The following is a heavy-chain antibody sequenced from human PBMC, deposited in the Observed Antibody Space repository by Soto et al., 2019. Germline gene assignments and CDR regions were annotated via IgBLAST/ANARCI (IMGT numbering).Heavy chain of an antibody. V-gene: IGHV4-39*01. D-gene: IGHD1-26*01. CDR3: ARHRLLTPPVY. CDR2: IYYSGTT. J-gene: IGHJ4*02. CDR1: GGSISSNNYY. Sequence: QLQLQESGPGLVKPSETLSLTCTVSGGSISSNNYYWGWIRQPPRKGLEWIGSIYYSGTTYYNPSLKNRLPISVDTSKNQFSLKLSSVTAAVTAVYYCARHRLLTPPVYWGQGTLVTVSS.